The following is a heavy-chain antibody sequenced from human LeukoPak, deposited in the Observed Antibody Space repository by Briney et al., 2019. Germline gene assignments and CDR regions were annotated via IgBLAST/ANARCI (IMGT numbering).Heavy chain of an antibody. CDR2: IRYDGSNK. V-gene: IGHV3-30*02. CDR3: AKDPRRTPTYDILTGSFDP. CDR1: GFTFSSYG. Sequence: GGSLRLSCAASGFTFSSYGMHWVRQAPGKGLEWVAFIRYDGSNKYYADSVKGRFTISRDNSKNTLYLQMNSLRAEDTAVYYCAKDPRRTPTYDILTGSFDPWGQGTLVTVSS. D-gene: IGHD3-9*01. J-gene: IGHJ5*02.